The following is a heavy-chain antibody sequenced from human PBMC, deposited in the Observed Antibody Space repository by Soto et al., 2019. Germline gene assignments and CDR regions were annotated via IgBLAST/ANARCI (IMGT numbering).Heavy chain of an antibody. D-gene: IGHD3-10*01. CDR1: GYTFNGYY. Sequence: ASLKVSCKASGYTFNGYYMHWVRQAPGQGLXXXXWINPNSGGTNYAQKFQGRVTXTRDTSIXTAXMELSRLRSDDTAVYYCARDQQMAYYYGSGPIDNYGKDVWGQGTTVTVSS. CDR3: ARDQQMAYYYGSGPIDNYGKDV. CDR2: INPNSGGT. J-gene: IGHJ6*02. V-gene: IGHV1-2*02.